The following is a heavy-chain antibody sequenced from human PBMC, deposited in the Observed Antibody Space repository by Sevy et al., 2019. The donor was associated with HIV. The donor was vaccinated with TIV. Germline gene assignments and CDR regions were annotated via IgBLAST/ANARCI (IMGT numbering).Heavy chain of an antibody. V-gene: IGHV4-39*01. Sequence: QSQTLSLTCTVSGASISSSGYYWGWIRQPPGKGLEWIASINYSGITFYNPSLKSRVTISADTSKNQFSLRLSSVTAADSSIYFCLGPKLTYTNGWNYLDYWGQGTVVTVSS. CDR3: LGPKLTYTNGWNYLDY. J-gene: IGHJ4*02. CDR2: INYSGIT. CDR1: GASISSSGYY. D-gene: IGHD6-25*01.